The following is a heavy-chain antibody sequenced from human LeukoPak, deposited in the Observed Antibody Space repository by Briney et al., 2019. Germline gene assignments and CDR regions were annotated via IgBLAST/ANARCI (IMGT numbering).Heavy chain of an antibody. Sequence: ASVKVSCTASVYIFTGYYMHWVRQAPGQGLEWMGWINPNSGGTNFAQKFQGRVTMTRDTSISTAYMDLSRLRSDDTAVYYCARSRIGSQFDFWGQGTLVIVSS. CDR3: ARSRIGSQFDF. CDR1: VYIFTGYY. CDR2: INPNSGGT. D-gene: IGHD1-26*01. J-gene: IGHJ4*02. V-gene: IGHV1-2*02.